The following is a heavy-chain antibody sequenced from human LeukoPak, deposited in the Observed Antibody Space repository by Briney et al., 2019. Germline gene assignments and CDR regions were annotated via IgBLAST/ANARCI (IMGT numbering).Heavy chain of an antibody. CDR3: ARDGSNNGYSYGLYYFDY. D-gene: IGHD5-18*01. J-gene: IGHJ4*02. CDR1: GGSISSYY. CDR2: IYYSGST. V-gene: IGHV4-59*12. Sequence: SETLSLTCTVSGGSISSYYWSWIRQPPGKGLEWIGYIYYSGSTNYNPSLKSRVTISVDTSKNQFSLKLSSVTAADTAVYYCARDGSNNGYSYGLYYFDYWGQGTLVTVSS.